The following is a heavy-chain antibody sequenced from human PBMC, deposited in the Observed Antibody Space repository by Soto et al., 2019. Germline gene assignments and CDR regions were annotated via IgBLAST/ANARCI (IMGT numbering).Heavy chain of an antibody. D-gene: IGHD6-13*01. CDR1: GYTFTSYG. CDR3: ARDHLDWYSSSWSDY. V-gene: IGHV1-18*04. Sequence: QVQLVQSGAEVKKPGASVKVSCKASGYTFTSYGISWVRQAPGQGLEWMGWISAYNGNTNYAQKLQGRVTMTTDTFTSTAYMELRSLRSDDTAVYYCARDHLDWYSSSWSDYWGQGNLVTVSS. CDR2: ISAYNGNT. J-gene: IGHJ4*02.